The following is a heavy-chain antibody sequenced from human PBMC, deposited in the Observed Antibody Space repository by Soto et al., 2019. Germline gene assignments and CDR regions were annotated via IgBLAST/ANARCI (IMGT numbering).Heavy chain of an antibody. J-gene: IGHJ6*03. CDR2: INSDGSST. D-gene: IGHD2-2*01. CDR3: ARVRVVSSATGGYYYYMDV. CDR1: GFTFSSYW. V-gene: IGHV3-74*01. Sequence: GGSLRLSCAASGFTFSSYWMHWVRQAPGKGLVWFSRINSDGSSTSYADSVKGRFSISRDNAKNTLYLQMNSLRAEDTAVYYCARVRVVSSATGGYYYYMDVWGKGTTVTVSS.